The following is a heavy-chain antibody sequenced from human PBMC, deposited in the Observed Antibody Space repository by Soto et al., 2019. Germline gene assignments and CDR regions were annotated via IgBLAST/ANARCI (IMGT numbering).Heavy chain of an antibody. Sequence: GGSLRLSCAASGFTLSTYWMHWVRQAPGKGLVWVSRINSDGSSTNYADSVKGRFTISRDNAKNTLYLQMNSLRTEDTAVYYCARGTPIVATDYWGQGTLVTVSS. D-gene: IGHD5-12*01. J-gene: IGHJ4*02. CDR3: ARGTPIVATDY. CDR1: GFTLSTYW. CDR2: INSDGSST. V-gene: IGHV3-74*01.